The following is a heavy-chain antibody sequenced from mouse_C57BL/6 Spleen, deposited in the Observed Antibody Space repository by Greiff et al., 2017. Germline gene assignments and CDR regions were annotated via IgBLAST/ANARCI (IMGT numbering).Heavy chain of an antibody. J-gene: IGHJ2*01. CDR1: GYTFTTYP. D-gene: IGHD1-1*01. CDR2: FHPYNDDT. V-gene: IGHV1-47*01. CDR3: ARGSSFYYFDY. Sequence: VKVVESGAELVKPGASVKMSCKASGYTFTTYPIEWMKQNHGKSLEWIGNFHPYNDDTKYNEKFKGKATLTVEKSSSTVYLELSRLTSDDSAVYYCARGSSFYYFDYWGQGTTLTVSS.